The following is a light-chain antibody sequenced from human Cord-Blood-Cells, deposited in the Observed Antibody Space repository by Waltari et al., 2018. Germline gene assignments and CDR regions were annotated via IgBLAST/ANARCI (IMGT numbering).Light chain of an antibody. CDR3: QQYYSTLWT. J-gene: IGKJ1*01. Sequence: DIVMTQSPDSLAVSLGERATINCKSSQSVLYSSNNKNYLAWYQQKPGQPPKLLIYWASTRESGVPDRFSGSGSGTDFTLTISSLQAKDVAVYYCQQYYSTLWTFGQGTKVAIK. CDR2: WAS. V-gene: IGKV4-1*01. CDR1: QSVLYSSNNKNY.